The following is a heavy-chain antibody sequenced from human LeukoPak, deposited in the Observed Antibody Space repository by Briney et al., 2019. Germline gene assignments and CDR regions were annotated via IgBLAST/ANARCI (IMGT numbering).Heavy chain of an antibody. Sequence: SETLSLTCAVYGGSFCGYYWSWIRQPPGKGLEWIGEINHSGSTNYNPSHKSRVTTSVDTSKNQFSLKLSSVTAADTAVYYCARGSYDFWSGYYIYYYGMDVWGQGTTVTVSS. CDR3: ARGSYDFWSGYYIYYYGMDV. CDR1: GGSFCGYY. CDR2: INHSGST. J-gene: IGHJ6*02. V-gene: IGHV4-34*01. D-gene: IGHD3-3*01.